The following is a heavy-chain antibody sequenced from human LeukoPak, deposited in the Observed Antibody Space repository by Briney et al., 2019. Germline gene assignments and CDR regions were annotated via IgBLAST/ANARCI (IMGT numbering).Heavy chain of an antibody. CDR3: AKNRIGNPLPEIDY. CDR2: ISGGGSST. V-gene: IGHV3-23*01. J-gene: IGHJ4*02. D-gene: IGHD4-23*01. CDR1: GFTFTGYA. Sequence: GGSLRLSCAASGFTFTGYAMSWVRQAPGKGLEWVSAISGGGSSTYYADSVKGRFTISRDNSKNTMYLQMTSLRAEDTAVYHCAKNRIGNPLPEIDYWGKGTQVTVSS.